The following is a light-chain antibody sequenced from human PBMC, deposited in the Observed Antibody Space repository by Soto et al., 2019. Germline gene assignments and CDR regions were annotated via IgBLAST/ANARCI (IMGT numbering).Light chain of an antibody. V-gene: IGKV1-5*03. J-gene: IGKJ1*01. Sequence: DIQMTQSPSTLSASVGDRVTITCRASQSISNWLAWYQQKPGKAPKILIYKTSSLESGVPSRFSGSGSGTEFTLTISSLQPDDFATYYCQQYNGYRWTFGQGTMVDI. CDR3: QQYNGYRWT. CDR1: QSISNW. CDR2: KTS.